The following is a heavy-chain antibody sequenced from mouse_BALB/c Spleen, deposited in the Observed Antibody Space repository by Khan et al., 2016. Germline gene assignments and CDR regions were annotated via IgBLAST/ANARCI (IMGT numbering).Heavy chain of an antibody. CDR1: GFDFSRYW. CDR3: ARRGYYVSMDY. CDR2: INPDSSTI. V-gene: IGHV4-1*02. D-gene: IGHD1-1*01. J-gene: IGHJ4*01. Sequence: EVKLLESGGGLVQPGGSLKLSCAASGFDFSRYWMSWVRQAPGKGLEWIGEINPDSSTINYMPSLKDKFIISSDNAKNTLYLQRSKVRSEDTALYYGARRGYYVSMDYWGQGTSVTVSS.